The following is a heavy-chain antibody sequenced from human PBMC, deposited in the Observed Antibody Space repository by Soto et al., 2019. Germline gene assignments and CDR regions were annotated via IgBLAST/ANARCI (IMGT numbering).Heavy chain of an antibody. CDR3: ARDSRRAEQLAPHYYYGMDV. CDR2: IYNTGRT. V-gene: IGHV4-59*01. D-gene: IGHD6-13*01. Sequence: QVHLQESGPGLVRPSETLSLTCTVSGGSIRSYYWSWIRQPPGKGLEWIGYIYNTGRTSYNPSLKSRVNISLDTSKNQFSLKLSSVTAADTAVYYCARDSRRAEQLAPHYYYGMDVWGQGTTVTVSS. J-gene: IGHJ6*02. CDR1: GGSIRSYY.